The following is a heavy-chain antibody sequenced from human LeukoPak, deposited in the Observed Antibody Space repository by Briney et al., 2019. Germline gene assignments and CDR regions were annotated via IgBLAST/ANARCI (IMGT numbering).Heavy chain of an antibody. Sequence: AASVKVSCKASGYTFTNFHINWVRQATGQGLEWMGWMNPNSGDTGYGKNFQGRVTFTRFTSIRTAYMELTGLRSEDTAIYYCATSRTTTTTTSFDYWGQGTLVTVSS. CDR3: ATSRTTTTTTSFDY. J-gene: IGHJ4*02. D-gene: IGHD4-17*01. V-gene: IGHV1-8*02. CDR1: GYTFTNFH. CDR2: MNPNSGDT.